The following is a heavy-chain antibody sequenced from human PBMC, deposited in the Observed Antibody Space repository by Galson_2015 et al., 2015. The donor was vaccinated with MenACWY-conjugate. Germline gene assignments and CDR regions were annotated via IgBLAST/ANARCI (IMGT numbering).Heavy chain of an antibody. D-gene: IGHD5-18*01. Sequence: SLRLSCAASGFTFSTYSMNWVRQAPGKGLEWVSYISSSSSTIYYADSVKGRFTISRDNAKNSLYLQMNTLRDEDTAEYYCARVPGYSYGYYDWWGQGTLVTVSS. CDR1: GFTFSTYS. J-gene: IGHJ4*02. CDR3: ARVPGYSYGYYDW. CDR2: ISSSSSTI. V-gene: IGHV3-48*02.